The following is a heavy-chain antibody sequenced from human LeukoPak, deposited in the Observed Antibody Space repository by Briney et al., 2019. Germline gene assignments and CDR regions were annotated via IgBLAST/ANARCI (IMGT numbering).Heavy chain of an antibody. CDR2: IFSDGGT. J-gene: IGHJ4*02. Sequence: PGGSLRLSCAASAFTVSPNYMSWVRQAPGKGLDCVSIIFSDGGTSYSDSVKGRFTVSRDNSKNTLYLQMNNLRAEDTAVYYCAAGIYGVRGYSLDYWGQGTLVTVSS. CDR1: AFTVSPNY. V-gene: IGHV3-53*01. CDR3: AAGIYGVRGYSLDY. D-gene: IGHD3-22*01.